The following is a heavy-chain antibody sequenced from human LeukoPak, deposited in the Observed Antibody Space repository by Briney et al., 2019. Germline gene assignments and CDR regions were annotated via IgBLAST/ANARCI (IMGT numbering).Heavy chain of an antibody. D-gene: IGHD5-24*01. CDR2: INHSGST. CDR1: GGSFSGYY. Sequence: SETLSLTCAVYGGSFSGYYWSWIRQPPGKGLEWIGEINHSGSTNYNPSLKSRVTISVDTSKNQFSLKLSSVTAADTPVYYCARDDGYALKYYFDYWAREPWSPSPQ. V-gene: IGHV4-34*01. J-gene: IGHJ4*02. CDR3: ARDDGYALKYYFDY.